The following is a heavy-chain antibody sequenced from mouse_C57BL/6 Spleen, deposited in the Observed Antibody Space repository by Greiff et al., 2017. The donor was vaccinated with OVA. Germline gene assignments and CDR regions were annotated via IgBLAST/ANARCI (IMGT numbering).Heavy chain of an antibody. CDR2: INPNNGGT. CDR3: GRGGWGGFAY. CDR1: GYTFTDYY. Sequence: EVQLQQSGPELVKPGASVKISCKASGYTFTDYYMNWVKQSHGKSLEWIGDINPNNGGTSYNQKFKGKATLTVDKSSSTAYMELRSLTSEDSAVYYCGRGGWGGFAYWGQGTLVTVSA. D-gene: IGHD2-3*01. V-gene: IGHV1-26*01. J-gene: IGHJ3*01.